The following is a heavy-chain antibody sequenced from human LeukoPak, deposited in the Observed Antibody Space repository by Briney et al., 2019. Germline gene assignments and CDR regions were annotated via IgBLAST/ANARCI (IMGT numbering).Heavy chain of an antibody. CDR3: AKALYSSSSIKFAIDI. CDR1: GFTFSSYA. CDR2: ISGSGGST. Sequence: PGGSLRLSCAASGFTFSSYAMSWVRQAPGKGLEWVSAISGSGGSTYYADSVKGRFTISRDNSKNTLYLQMNSLRAEDTAVYYCAKALYSSSSIKFAIDIWGQGTMVTVSS. J-gene: IGHJ3*02. V-gene: IGHV3-23*01. D-gene: IGHD6-6*01.